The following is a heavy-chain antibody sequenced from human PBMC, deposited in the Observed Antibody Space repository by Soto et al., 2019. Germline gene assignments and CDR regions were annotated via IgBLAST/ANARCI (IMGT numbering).Heavy chain of an antibody. CDR1: GYTFTSYY. V-gene: IGHV1-46*01. Sequence: ASVKVSCKASGYTFTSYYMHWVRQAPGQGLEWMGIINPSGGSTSYAQKFQCRVTMTRDTSTSTVYMELSSLRSEDTAVYYCARGDLNYDSSGYYFTESGMAFDPWGQVILVTVSS. D-gene: IGHD3-22*01. CDR3: ARGDLNYDSSGYYFTESGMAFDP. J-gene: IGHJ5*02. CDR2: INPSGGST.